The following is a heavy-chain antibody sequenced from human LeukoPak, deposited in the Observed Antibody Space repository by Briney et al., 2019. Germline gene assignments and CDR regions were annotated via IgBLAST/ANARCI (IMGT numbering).Heavy chain of an antibody. CDR1: GYTFTSYG. V-gene: IGHV1-18*01. J-gene: IGHJ4*02. CDR2: ISAYNGNT. D-gene: IGHD1-1*01. Sequence: APVKVSCKASGYTFTSYGTSWVRQAPGQGLGWMGWISAYNGNTNYAQKFQGRVSMTTDTSTSTAYMELRSLRSDDTAVYYCARAWRTTVNYFDYWGQGTLVTVSS. CDR3: ARAWRTTVNYFDY.